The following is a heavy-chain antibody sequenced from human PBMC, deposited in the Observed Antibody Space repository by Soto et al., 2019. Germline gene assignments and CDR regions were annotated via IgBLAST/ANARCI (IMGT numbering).Heavy chain of an antibody. CDR1: GGSINSGDYY. Sequence: SETLSLTCTVSGGSINSGDYYWTWVRQPPGKGLEWIGYIYYDGNSQHNPSLKSRVTMSIDTSKNQFSLNLSSVTAADTAGYYCARDRRWLPRGPNNWLDLWGQGTQVTVSS. CDR2: IYYDGNS. V-gene: IGHV4-30-4*01. CDR3: ARDRRWLPRGPNNWLDL. J-gene: IGHJ5*02. D-gene: IGHD5-12*01.